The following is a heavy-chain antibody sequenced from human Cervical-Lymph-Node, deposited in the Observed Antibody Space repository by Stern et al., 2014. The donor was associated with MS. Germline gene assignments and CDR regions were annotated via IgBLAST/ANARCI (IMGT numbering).Heavy chain of an antibody. CDR2: MDTNTGSP. D-gene: IGHD3/OR15-3a*01. V-gene: IGHV7-4-1*02. CDR1: GYTFTTYP. Sequence: MQLVESGSEVMKPGASVKVSCKASGYTFTTYPINWVRQATGQGLEWLGWMDTNTGSPTYAQAFTGQYVFSLDTPVSTAFLHISGLKAEDTAVYYCAILQGTGSDSWGQGTLVTVSS. CDR3: AILQGTGSDS. J-gene: IGHJ4*02.